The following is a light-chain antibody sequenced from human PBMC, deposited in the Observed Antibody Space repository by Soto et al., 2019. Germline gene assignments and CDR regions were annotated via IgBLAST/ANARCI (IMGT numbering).Light chain of an antibody. CDR1: QSISSW. CDR3: QQYNSYTWT. Sequence: DIQMTQSPSTLSASVGDRVTIACRAGQSISSWLAWYQQKPGKAPRLLIYDASSLESGVPSRFSGSGSGTEFTLTISSLQSDDFVTYYCQQYNSYTWTFGQGTKVDIK. J-gene: IGKJ1*01. V-gene: IGKV1-5*01. CDR2: DAS.